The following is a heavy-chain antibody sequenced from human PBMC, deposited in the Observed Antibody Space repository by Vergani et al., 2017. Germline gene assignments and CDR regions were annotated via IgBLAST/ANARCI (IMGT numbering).Heavy chain of an antibody. Sequence: QVQLQESGPGLVKPSETLSLTCTVSGGSISSYYWSWIRQPPGKGLEWIGYIYYSGSTNYNPSLKSRVTISVVTSKNQFSLKLSSVTAADTAVYYCARNVWFGSRVPFDIWGQGTMVTVSS. CDR1: GGSISSYY. J-gene: IGHJ3*02. CDR2: IYYSGST. V-gene: IGHV4-59*01. CDR3: ARNVWFGSRVPFDI. D-gene: IGHD3-10*01.